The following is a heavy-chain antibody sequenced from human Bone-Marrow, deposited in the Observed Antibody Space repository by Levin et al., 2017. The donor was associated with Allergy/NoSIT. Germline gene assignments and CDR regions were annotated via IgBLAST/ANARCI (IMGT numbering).Heavy chain of an antibody. V-gene: IGHV4-38-2*02. Sequence: SETLSLTCSVSGSSIGLSYYWGWIRQSPGKGLEWIGSVYHSGSTYYNASLKSRVTISVDTSRNQFSLRLTSVTAADTAVYYCARTDTTHFDSWGQGTLVIVST. CDR3: ARTDTTHFDS. D-gene: IGHD1-1*01. CDR1: GSSIGLSYY. CDR2: VYHSGST. J-gene: IGHJ4*02.